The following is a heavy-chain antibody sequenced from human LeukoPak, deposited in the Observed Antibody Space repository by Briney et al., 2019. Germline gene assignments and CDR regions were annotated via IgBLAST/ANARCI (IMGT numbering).Heavy chain of an antibody. Sequence: GGSLRLSCAASGFTFSNYAINWVRQAPGKGLEWVSYISSSGSTIYYADSVKGRFTISRDNAKNSLYLQMNSLRAEDTAVYYCARGGGSSTTLFYYYYYMDVWGKGTTVTISS. V-gene: IGHV3-48*03. D-gene: IGHD1-26*01. CDR3: ARGGGSSTTLFYYYYYMDV. CDR1: GFTFSNYA. J-gene: IGHJ6*03. CDR2: ISSSGSTI.